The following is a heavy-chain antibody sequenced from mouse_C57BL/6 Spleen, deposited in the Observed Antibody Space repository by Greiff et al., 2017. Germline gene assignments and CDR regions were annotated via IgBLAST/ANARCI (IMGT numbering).Heavy chain of an antibody. V-gene: IGHV1-72*01. CDR1: GYTFTSYW. CDR2: IDPNSGGI. CDR3: AITTVVATRAMDY. J-gene: IGHJ4*01. D-gene: IGHD1-1*01. Sequence: QVQLQQPGAELVKPGASVKLSCKASGYTFTSYWMHWVKQRPGRGLEWIGRIDPNSGGIKYNEKFKSKATLTVDKPASTAYMQLSSLTSEDSAVYYCAITTVVATRAMDYWGQGTSVTVSS.